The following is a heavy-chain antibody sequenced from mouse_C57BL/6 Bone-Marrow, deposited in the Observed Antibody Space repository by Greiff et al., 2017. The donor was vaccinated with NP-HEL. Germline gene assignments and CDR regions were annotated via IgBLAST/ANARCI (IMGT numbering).Heavy chain of an antibody. CDR3: ALYGGAMDY. J-gene: IGHJ4*01. Sequence: QVHVKQPGAELVRPGSSVKLSCKASGYTFTSYWMHWVKQRPIQGLEWIGNIDPSDSETHYNQKFKDKATLTVDKSSSTAYMQLSSLTSEDSAVYYCALYGGAMDYWGHGTSVTVSS. CDR1: GYTFTSYW. D-gene: IGHD1-1*01. V-gene: IGHV1-52*01. CDR2: IDPSDSET.